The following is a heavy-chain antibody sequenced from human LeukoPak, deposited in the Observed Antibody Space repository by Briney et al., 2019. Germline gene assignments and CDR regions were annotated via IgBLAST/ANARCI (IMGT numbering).Heavy chain of an antibody. CDR1: GFSFSNYW. V-gene: IGHV3-7*01. J-gene: IGHJ4*02. CDR2: IKEDGSDR. CDR3: ARFVMVTAGDY. Sequence: PGGSLRLSCAASGFSFSNYWMTWVRQAPGKGLERVANIKEDGSDRYYGDSVRGRFIISRDNAKNTVYLQMNSLRDEDTAVYYCARFVMVTAGDYWGQGTLVTVSS. D-gene: IGHD2-21*02.